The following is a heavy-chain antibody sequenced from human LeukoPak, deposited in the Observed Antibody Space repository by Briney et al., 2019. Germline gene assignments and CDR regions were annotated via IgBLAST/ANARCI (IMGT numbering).Heavy chain of an antibody. D-gene: IGHD1-1*01. J-gene: IGHJ3*02. V-gene: IGHV4-34*01. CDR3: ARADGNAFDI. CDR2: INHTATT. Sequence: LESIGQINHTATTNYNPSLKSRVTISVDTSKNQFSLKLSSVTAADTAVYYCARADGNAFDIWGQGTMVTVSS.